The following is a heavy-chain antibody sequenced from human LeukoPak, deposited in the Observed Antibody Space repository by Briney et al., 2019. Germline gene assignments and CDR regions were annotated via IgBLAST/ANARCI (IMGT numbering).Heavy chain of an antibody. CDR2: ISAYNGNT. Sequence: GASVKVSCKASGYTFTRYGISWARQAPGQGLEWMGWISAYNGNTNYAQKLQGRVTMTTDTSTSTAYMELRSLRSDDTAVYYCARAQYSSSSLYPFDYWGQGTLVTVSS. CDR1: GYTFTRYG. V-gene: IGHV1-18*01. D-gene: IGHD6-6*01. J-gene: IGHJ4*02. CDR3: ARAQYSSSSLYPFDY.